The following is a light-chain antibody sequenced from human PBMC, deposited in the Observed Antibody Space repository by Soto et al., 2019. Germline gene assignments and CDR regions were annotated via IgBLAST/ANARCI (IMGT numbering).Light chain of an antibody. CDR1: SSNIVSGYD. J-gene: IGLJ1*01. Sequence: QSVRTQPPSVSGAPGQRGTISCTGSSSNIVSGYDVHWYQQLPGTAPKLLIYGNSNRPSGVPDRFSGSKSGTSASLAITGLQAEYEADYYCQSYDSSLSGPFYVFGTGTKLTVL. CDR3: QSYDSSLSGPFYV. V-gene: IGLV1-40*01. CDR2: GNS.